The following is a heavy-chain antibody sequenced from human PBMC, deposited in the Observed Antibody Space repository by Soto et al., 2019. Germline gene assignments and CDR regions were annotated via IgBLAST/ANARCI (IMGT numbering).Heavy chain of an antibody. D-gene: IGHD2-2*01. V-gene: IGHV1-18*01. CDR1: GYTFTSYG. CDR3: ARVEIGYCSSTSCYWGPRPDFDY. Sequence: ASVKVSCKASGYTFTSYGISWVRQAPGQGLEWMGWISAYNGNTNYAQKLQGRVTMTTDTSTSTAYMELRSLRSDDTAVYYCARVEIGYCSSTSCYWGPRPDFDYWGQGTLVTVSS. J-gene: IGHJ4*02. CDR2: ISAYNGNT.